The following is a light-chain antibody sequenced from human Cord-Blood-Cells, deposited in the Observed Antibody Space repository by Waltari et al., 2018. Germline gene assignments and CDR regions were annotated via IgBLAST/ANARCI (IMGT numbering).Light chain of an antibody. CDR1: NIGSKS. CDR2: YDS. CDR3: QVWDSSSDHVV. V-gene: IGLV3-21*04. Sequence: SYVLTQPPSVSVAPGKTARITCGGNNIGSKSVHWYQQKPGQAPVLVIYYDSDRPSGIPERFSGSNSENTATLTISRVEAGDEADYYCQVWDSSSDHVVFGGGTKLTLL. J-gene: IGLJ2*01.